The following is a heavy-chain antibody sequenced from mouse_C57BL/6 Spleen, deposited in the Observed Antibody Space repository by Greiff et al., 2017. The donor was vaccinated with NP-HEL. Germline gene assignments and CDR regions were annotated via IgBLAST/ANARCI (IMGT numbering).Heavy chain of an antibody. Sequence: VQLQQSGAELMKPGASVKLSCKATGYTFTGYWIEWVKQRPGHGLEWIGEILPGSVSTNYNEKFKGKATFTADTSSNTAYMQLSSLTTEDSAIYYCAREGITTVVATGDYWGQGTTLTVSS. D-gene: IGHD1-1*01. CDR1: GYTFTGYW. CDR3: AREGITTVVATGDY. CDR2: ILPGSVST. J-gene: IGHJ2*01. V-gene: IGHV1-9*01.